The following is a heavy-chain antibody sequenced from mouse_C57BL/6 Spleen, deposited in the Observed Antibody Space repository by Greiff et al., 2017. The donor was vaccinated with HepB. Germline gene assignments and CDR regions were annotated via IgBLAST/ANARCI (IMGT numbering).Heavy chain of an antibody. V-gene: IGHV1-78*01. J-gene: IGHJ3*01. CDR2: IYPRDGST. D-gene: IGHD1-1*01. CDR3: AREEIYYYGSSYGLAY. Sequence: VQLQQSDAELVKPGASVKISCKVSGYTFTDHTIHWMKQRPEQGLEWIGYIYPRDGSTKYNEKFKGKATLTADKSSSTAYMQLNSLTSEDSAVYFCAREEIYYYGSSYGLAYWGQRTLVTVSA. CDR1: GYTFTDHT.